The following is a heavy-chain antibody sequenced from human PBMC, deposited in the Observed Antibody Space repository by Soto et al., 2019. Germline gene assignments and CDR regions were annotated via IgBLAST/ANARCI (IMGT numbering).Heavy chain of an antibody. CDR2: INHSGST. CDR1: GGSFSGYY. J-gene: IGHJ4*02. V-gene: IGHV4-34*01. D-gene: IGHD6-13*01. CDR3: ARGLGYSSSWYIGDYFDY. Sequence: SETLSLTCAVYGGSFSGYYWSWIRQPPGKGLEWIGEINHSGSTNYNPSLKSRVTISVGTSKNQFSLKLSSVTAADTAVYYCARGLGYSSSWYIGDYFDYWGQRSLVTVSS.